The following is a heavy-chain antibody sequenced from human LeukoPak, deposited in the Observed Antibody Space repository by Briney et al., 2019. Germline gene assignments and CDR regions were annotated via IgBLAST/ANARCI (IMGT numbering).Heavy chain of an antibody. V-gene: IGHV3-23*01. J-gene: IGHJ3*02. CDR3: AILPKSAFDI. Sequence: PGGSLRLSCAASGFTFSSYAMSWVRQAPGRGLEWVSAISGSGGSTYYADSVKGRFTISRVNSKNTLYLQIHSLRAKDSAVYYCAILPKSAFDIWGQGTMVTVSS. CDR1: GFTFSSYA. D-gene: IGHD2-15*01. CDR2: ISGSGGST.